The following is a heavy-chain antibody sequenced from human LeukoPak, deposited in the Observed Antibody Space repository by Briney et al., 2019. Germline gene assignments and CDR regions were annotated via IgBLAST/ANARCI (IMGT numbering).Heavy chain of an antibody. CDR1: GFTFSSYS. D-gene: IGHD3-10*01. CDR3: ARDRYYYGSGFDY. J-gene: IGHJ4*02. Sequence: GGSLRLSCAASGFTFSSYSMNWVRQAPGKGLEWVSSISSSSSYIYYADSVEGRFTISRDNAKNSLYLQMNSLRAEDTAVYYCARDRYYYGSGFDYWGQGTLVTVSS. CDR2: ISSSSSYI. V-gene: IGHV3-21*01.